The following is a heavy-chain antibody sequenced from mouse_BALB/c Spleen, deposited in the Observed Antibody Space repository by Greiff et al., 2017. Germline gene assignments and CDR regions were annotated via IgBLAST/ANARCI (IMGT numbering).Heavy chain of an antibody. CDR2: ISSGGSYT. D-gene: IGHD1-1*01. CDR3: TSEFYYGSSFDY. CDR1: GFTFSSYT. J-gene: IGHJ2*01. Sequence: EVQVVESGGGLVKPGGSLKLSCAASGFTFSSYTMSWVRQTPEKRLEWVATISSGGSYTYYPDSVKGRFTISRDNAKNTLYLQMSSLKSEDTAMYYCTSEFYYGSSFDYWGQGTTLTVSS. V-gene: IGHV5-6-4*01.